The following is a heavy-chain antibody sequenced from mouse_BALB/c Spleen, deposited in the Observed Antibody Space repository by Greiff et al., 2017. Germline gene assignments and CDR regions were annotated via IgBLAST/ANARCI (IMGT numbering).Heavy chain of an antibody. D-gene: IGHD1-1*01. Sequence: VQVVESGPGLVAPSQSLSITCTVSGFSLTSYGVHWVRQPPGKGLEWLGVIWAGGSTNYNSALMSRLSISKDNSKSQVFLKMNSLQTDDTAMYYCARGGLLRGYYFDDWGQGTTLTVSS. J-gene: IGHJ2*01. CDR2: IWAGGST. V-gene: IGHV2-9*02. CDR1: GFSLTSYG. CDR3: ARGGLLRGYYFDD.